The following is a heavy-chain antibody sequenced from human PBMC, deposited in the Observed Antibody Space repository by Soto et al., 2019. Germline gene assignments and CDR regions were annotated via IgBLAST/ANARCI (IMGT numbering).Heavy chain of an antibody. V-gene: IGHV3-9*01. D-gene: IGHD5-18*01. J-gene: IGHJ6*02. CDR3: AKDNKLLWLRGMDV. CDR2: ISWNSGSI. CDR1: GFTFDDYA. Sequence: PGGSLRLSCAASGFTFDDYAMHWVRQAPGKGLEWVSGISWNSGSIGYADSVTGRFTIFRDNAKNSLYLQMNSLRPEDTALYYCAKDNKLLWLRGMDVWGQGTTVTVSS.